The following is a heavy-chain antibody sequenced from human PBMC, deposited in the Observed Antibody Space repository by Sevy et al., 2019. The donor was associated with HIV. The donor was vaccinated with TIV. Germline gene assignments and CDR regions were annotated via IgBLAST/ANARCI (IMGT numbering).Heavy chain of an antibody. CDR1: GYTFTSYG. D-gene: IGHD1-26*01. V-gene: IGHV1-18*01. CDR2: ISGYNGDT. CDR3: ARAPSGSQGPGQYFQH. J-gene: IGHJ1*01. Sequence: ASVKVSCKTFGYTFTSYGISWVRQAPGQGLEWMGWISGYNGDTKYGQKFQGRVTMTTDPSTSTAYMELRSLKSDDTAVYYCARAPSGSQGPGQYFQHWGQGTLVTVSS.